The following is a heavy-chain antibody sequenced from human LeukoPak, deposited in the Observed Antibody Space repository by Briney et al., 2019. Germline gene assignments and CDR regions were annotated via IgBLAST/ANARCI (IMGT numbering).Heavy chain of an antibody. CDR3: ARHQNGLTPGNYGRRAFDI. CDR2: IYHSGST. D-gene: IGHD2-15*01. V-gene: IGHV4-39*01. CDR1: GGSISSSSYY. Sequence: PSETLSLTCTVSGGSISSSSYYWGWIRQPPGKGLEWIGSIYHSGSTYYNPSLKSRVTISVDTSKNQFSLKLSSVTAADTAVYYCARHQNGLTPGNYGRRAFDIWGQGTMVTVSS. J-gene: IGHJ3*02.